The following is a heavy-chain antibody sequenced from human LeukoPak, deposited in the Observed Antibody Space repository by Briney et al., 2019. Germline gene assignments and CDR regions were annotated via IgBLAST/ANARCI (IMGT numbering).Heavy chain of an antibody. V-gene: IGHV3-48*04. CDR2: ISSSGSTI. Sequence: GGSLRLSCAASGFTFSSYAMSWVRQAPGKGLEWVSYISSSGSTIYYADSVKGRFTISRDNAKNSLYLQMNSLRAEDTAVYYCARVYYYDSSGLFDYWGQGTLVTVSS. J-gene: IGHJ4*02. CDR1: GFTFSSYA. CDR3: ARVYYYDSSGLFDY. D-gene: IGHD3-22*01.